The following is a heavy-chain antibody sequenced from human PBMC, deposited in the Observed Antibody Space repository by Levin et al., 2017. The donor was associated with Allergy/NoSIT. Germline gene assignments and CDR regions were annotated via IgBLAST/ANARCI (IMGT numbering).Heavy chain of an antibody. D-gene: IGHD3-10*02. Sequence: GGSLRLSCAASGFTFSSNAMTWVRQAPGKGLEWVSTVTGHSRSIYYAESVRGRFTISRDNSKNPPYLQMSSLRAEDTAVDYCARDTQGESSEGWSGNCFDYWGQGTLVIVSS. CDR1: GFTFSSNA. V-gene: IGHV3-23*01. CDR3: ARDTQGESSEGWSGNCFDY. CDR2: VTGHSRSI. J-gene: IGHJ4*02.